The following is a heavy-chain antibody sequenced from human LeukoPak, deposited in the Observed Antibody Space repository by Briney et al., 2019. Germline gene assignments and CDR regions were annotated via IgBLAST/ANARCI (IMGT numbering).Heavy chain of an antibody. D-gene: IGHD2-15*01. CDR2: ISAGSSNT. V-gene: IGHV3-21*01. Sequence: GGSLRLSCAASGFTFSSYAMSRVRQAPGKGLEWVSSISAGSSNTYYADSVRGRFTISRDNAKNSLYLQMISLRAEDTAVYYCASQGGLDSWGQGTLVTVSS. J-gene: IGHJ4*02. CDR3: ASQGGLDS. CDR1: GFTFSSYA.